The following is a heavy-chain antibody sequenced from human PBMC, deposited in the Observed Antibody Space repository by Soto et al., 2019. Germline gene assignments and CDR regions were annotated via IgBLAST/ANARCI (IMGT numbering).Heavy chain of an antibody. V-gene: IGHV4-59*01. Sequence: PSETLSLTCTVSGDSISAYSWSWVRQPPGKGLEWIGNIHYNGNTKYNPSLKSRVSMSVDTSKNQFSLRLISVTAADTAKYFCARGMAEEQIFYYFDYWGQGALVTVSS. CDR1: GDSISAYS. D-gene: IGHD3-9*01. CDR3: ARGMAEEQIFYYFDY. J-gene: IGHJ4*02. CDR2: IHYNGNT.